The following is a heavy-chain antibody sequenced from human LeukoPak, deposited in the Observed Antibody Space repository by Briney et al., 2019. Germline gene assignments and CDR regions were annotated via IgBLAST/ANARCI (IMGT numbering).Heavy chain of an antibody. CDR1: GGSINSDGYF. CDR2: IYYRGNT. D-gene: IGHD2-15*01. J-gene: IGHJ4*02. CDR3: ARRSDIGGFDY. Sequence: SETLSLTCTVSGGSINSDGYFWGWIRQPPGEGLEWLGTIYYRGNTYYRPSLKGRVTISVDTSKNQFSLRLNSVTAADTAVYYCARRSDIGGFDYWGQGTLVTVSS. V-gene: IGHV4-39*07.